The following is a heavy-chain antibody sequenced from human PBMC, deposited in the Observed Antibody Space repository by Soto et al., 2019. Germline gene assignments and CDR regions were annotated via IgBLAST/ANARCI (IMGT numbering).Heavy chain of an antibody. V-gene: IGHV4-59*08. CDR2: SHHRWPS. CDR3: ARQGFGGLHGLVDV. Sequence: QVQLQESGPGLVKSSETLTLTCTVSGGSITDYYWSWIRLSPGKGLEWLGYSHHRWPSAYNPSLKSRVPVSRATSKTPLSLRLTSVPAADTAVYYCARQGFGGLHGLVDVWGQGTTVIVSS. D-gene: IGHD3-10*01. J-gene: IGHJ6*02. CDR1: GGSITDYY.